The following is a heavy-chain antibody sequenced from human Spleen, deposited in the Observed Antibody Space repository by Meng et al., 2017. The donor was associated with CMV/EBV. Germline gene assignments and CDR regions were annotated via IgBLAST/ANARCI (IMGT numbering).Heavy chain of an antibody. Sequence: ASVKVSCKASGYTFTGYYMHWVRQAPGQGLEWMGWINPNSGGTNYALKFQGGVTMTRDTSISTAYMELSRLRSDDTAVYYCARALRRISMAGTSGGLDYWGQGTLVTVSS. CDR1: GYTFTGYY. CDR3: ARALRRISMAGTSGGLDY. D-gene: IGHD6-19*01. J-gene: IGHJ4*02. V-gene: IGHV1-2*02. CDR2: INPNSGGT.